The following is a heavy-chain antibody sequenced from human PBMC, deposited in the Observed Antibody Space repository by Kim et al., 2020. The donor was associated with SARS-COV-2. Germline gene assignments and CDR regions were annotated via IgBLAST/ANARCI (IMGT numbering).Heavy chain of an antibody. J-gene: IGHJ4*02. V-gene: IGHV3-66*04. Sequence: GGSLRLSCAASGFTVSSKFMTWVRQTSGKGLEWVAVFYSGGSTNYADSVKGRFTISRDISKNTLYLQMNSLRAEDTAVYYCARHLYSSGPFDYWGQGTLVIVSS. CDR1: GFTVSSKF. CDR2: FYSGGST. D-gene: IGHD6-19*01. CDR3: ARHLYSSGPFDY.